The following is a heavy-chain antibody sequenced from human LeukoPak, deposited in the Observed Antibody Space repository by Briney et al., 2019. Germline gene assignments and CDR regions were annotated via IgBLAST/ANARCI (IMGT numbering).Heavy chain of an antibody. Sequence: KPSETLSLTCTVSGGSISSSSYYWGWIRQPPGKGLEWIGSIYYSGSTYYNPSLKSRVTISVDTSKNQFSLKLSSVTAADTAVYYCARGSGYVIPHDYWGQGTLVTVSS. CDR2: IYYSGST. J-gene: IGHJ4*02. V-gene: IGHV4-39*07. CDR1: GGSISSSSYY. CDR3: ARGSGYVIPHDY. D-gene: IGHD5-12*01.